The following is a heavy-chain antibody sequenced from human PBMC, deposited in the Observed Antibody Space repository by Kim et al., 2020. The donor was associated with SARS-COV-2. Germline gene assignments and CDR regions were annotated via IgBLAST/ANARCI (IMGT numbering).Heavy chain of an antibody. D-gene: IGHD6-19*01. CDR3: ARTPKPGIAVASYFDY. Sequence: LKSRVTRSVDTSKNQFSLKLSSVTAADTAVYYCARTPKPGIAVASYFDYWGQGTLVTVSS. V-gene: IGHV4-34*01. J-gene: IGHJ4*02.